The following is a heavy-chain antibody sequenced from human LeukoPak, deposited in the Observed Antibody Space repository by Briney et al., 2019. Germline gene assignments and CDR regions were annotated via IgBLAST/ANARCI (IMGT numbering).Heavy chain of an antibody. J-gene: IGHJ4*02. D-gene: IGHD1-26*01. Sequence: SSETLSLTCAVYGGSFSGYYWSWIRQPPGKGLEWIGEIDHSGSTSYNPSLKSRVTISVDTSKNQFSLKLSSVTAADTAVYYCARLIVGATDFDYWGQGTLVTVSS. CDR2: IDHSGST. CDR1: GGSFSGYY. CDR3: ARLIVGATDFDY. V-gene: IGHV4-34*01.